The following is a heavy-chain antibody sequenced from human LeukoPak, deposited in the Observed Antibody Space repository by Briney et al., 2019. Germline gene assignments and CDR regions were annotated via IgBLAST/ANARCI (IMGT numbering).Heavy chain of an antibody. CDR3: ARGERDGYNYPLNY. V-gene: IGHV1-69*13. Sequence: SVKVSCKASGGTFSSYAISWVRQAPGQGLEWMGGIIPIFGTANYAQKFQGRVTITADESTSTAYMELSSLRSGDTAVYYCARGERDGYNYPLNYWGQGTLVTVSS. J-gene: IGHJ4*02. CDR1: GGTFSSYA. CDR2: IIPIFGTA. D-gene: IGHD5-24*01.